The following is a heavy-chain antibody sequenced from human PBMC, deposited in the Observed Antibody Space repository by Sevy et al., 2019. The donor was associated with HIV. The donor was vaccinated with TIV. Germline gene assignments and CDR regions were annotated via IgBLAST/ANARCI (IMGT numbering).Heavy chain of an antibody. V-gene: IGHV3-30*02. CDR1: GFTFSSYG. CDR3: AKDPITVMNYYYGMDV. Sequence: GGSLRLSCAASGFTFSSYGMHWVRQAPGKGLEWVAFIRYDGSNKYYADSVKGRFTISRDNSKNTLYLQMNCLRAEDTAVYYCAKDPITVMNYYYGMDVWGQGTTVTVSS. J-gene: IGHJ6*02. D-gene: IGHD3-16*01. CDR2: IRYDGSNK.